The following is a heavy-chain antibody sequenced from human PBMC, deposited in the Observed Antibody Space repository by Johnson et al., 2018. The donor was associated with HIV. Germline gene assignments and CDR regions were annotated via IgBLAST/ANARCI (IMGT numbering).Heavy chain of an antibody. J-gene: IGHJ3*02. D-gene: IGHD3-16*01. CDR3: AKTGGGAALDS. CDR1: GFTFSSYA. Sequence: QMQLVESGGGLVQPGGSLRLSCAASGFTFSSYAMHWVRQAPGKGLEYVSAISGSGGRTYYADSVKGRFTISRENSKNTLYLQMNSLRVDDTAVYYWAKTGGGAALDSWGQGTMVTVSS. CDR2: ISGSGGRT. V-gene: IGHV3-64*04.